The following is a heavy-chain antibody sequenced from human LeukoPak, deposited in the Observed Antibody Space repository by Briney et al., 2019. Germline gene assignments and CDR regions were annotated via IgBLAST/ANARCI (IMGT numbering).Heavy chain of an antibody. J-gene: IGHJ4*02. CDR2: IRYDGSNK. V-gene: IGHV3-30*02. Sequence: GGSLRLSCTASGFTFGDYAMSWVRQAPGKGLEWVAFIRYDGSNKYYADSVKGRFTISRDNSKNTLYLQMNSLRAEDTAVYYCAKDVPFSFGGGQGTLVTVSS. CDR3: AKDVPFSFG. D-gene: IGHD3-10*01. CDR1: GFTFGDYA.